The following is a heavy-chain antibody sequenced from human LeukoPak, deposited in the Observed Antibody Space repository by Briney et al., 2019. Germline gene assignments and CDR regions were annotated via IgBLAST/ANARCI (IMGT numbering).Heavy chain of an antibody. CDR3: ARDVATVTNSGYYYGMDV. J-gene: IGHJ6*02. CDR1: GYTFTGYY. Sequence: ASVKVSCKASGYTFTGYYMHWVRQAPGQGLEWMGWINPNSGSTNYAQKFQGRVTMTRDTSISTAYMELSRLRSDDTAVYYCARDVATVTNSGYYYGMDVWGQGTTVTVSS. CDR2: INPNSGST. V-gene: IGHV1-2*02. D-gene: IGHD4-17*01.